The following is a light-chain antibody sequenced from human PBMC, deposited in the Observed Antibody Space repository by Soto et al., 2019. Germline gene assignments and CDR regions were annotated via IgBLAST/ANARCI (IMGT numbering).Light chain of an antibody. V-gene: IGKV3-11*01. CDR1: QSVSRH. Sequence: EIVLTQSPATLSLSPGERATLSGRASQSVSRHLAWYQQKPGQAPTLLIYDASIRAAAIPARFSGTGSGTDFTLTISSLEPDDFAVYYCQQRSNWPPITFGQGTRLEI. CDR3: QQRSNWPPIT. J-gene: IGKJ5*01. CDR2: DAS.